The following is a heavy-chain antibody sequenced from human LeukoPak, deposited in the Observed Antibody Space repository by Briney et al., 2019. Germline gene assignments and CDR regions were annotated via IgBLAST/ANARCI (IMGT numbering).Heavy chain of an antibody. Sequence: SETLSLTCAVYGGSFSGYYWSWIRQPPGKGLEWIGEINHSGSTNYNPSLKSRVTISVDTSKNQFSLKLSSVTAADTAVYYRARGNPMDVWGKGTTVTVSS. CDR1: GGSFSGYY. V-gene: IGHV4-34*01. CDR3: ARGNPMDV. J-gene: IGHJ6*03. CDR2: INHSGST.